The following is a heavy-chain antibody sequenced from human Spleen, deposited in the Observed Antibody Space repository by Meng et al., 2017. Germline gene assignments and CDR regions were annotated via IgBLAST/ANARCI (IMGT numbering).Heavy chain of an antibody. D-gene: IGHD3-22*01. CDR2: VWYDGSHK. J-gene: IGHJ2*01. CDR1: GFIFSSYG. Sequence: GESLKISCAASGFIFSSYGMYWVRQAPGKGLEWVAFVWYDGSHKYYADSVKGRFTISRDNAKNSLYLQMNSLRAEDTAVYYCAQEQDYYDTSGTYFAVWGRGTLVTVSS. V-gene: IGHV3-33*03. CDR3: AQEQDYYDTSGTYFAV.